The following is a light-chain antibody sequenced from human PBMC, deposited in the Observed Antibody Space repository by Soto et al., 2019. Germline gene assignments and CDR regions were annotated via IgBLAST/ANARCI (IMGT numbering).Light chain of an antibody. CDR1: QTISSY. V-gene: IGKV3-11*01. CDR3: QQRSNSPRT. J-gene: IGKJ2*01. CDR2: DAS. Sequence: EIVLTQSPATLSLSPGEGATLSCRASQTISSYLAWYQQKPGQAPRLLIYDASNRATGIPARFSGSGSGTDFTLTISSLEPEDFAVYYCQQRSNSPRTFGQGTKLEIK.